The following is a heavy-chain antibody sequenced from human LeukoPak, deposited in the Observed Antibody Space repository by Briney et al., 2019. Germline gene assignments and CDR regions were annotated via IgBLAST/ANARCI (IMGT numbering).Heavy chain of an antibody. V-gene: IGHV4-61*02. Sequence: SQTLSLTCTVSGGSISSGSYYWSWIRQPAGKGLEWIGRIYTSGSTNYNPSLKSRVTISVDTSKNQFSLKLSSVTAADTAVYYCARSKRVWDSSGYYEYWGQGTLVNVSS. D-gene: IGHD3-22*01. CDR2: IYTSGST. CDR3: ARSKRVWDSSGYYEY. CDR1: GGSISSGSYY. J-gene: IGHJ4*02.